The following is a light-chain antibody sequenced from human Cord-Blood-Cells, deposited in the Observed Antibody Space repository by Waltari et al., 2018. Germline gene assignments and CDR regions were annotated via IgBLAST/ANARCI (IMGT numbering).Light chain of an antibody. Sequence: QSALTQPASVSGSPGQSITISCTGTSSHVGSYNLVSWYQQHPGKAPKLMIYEGSKWPSGVSNRFSGSKSGNTASLTISGLQAEDEADYYCCSYAGSSSWVFGGGTKLTVL. J-gene: IGLJ3*02. CDR2: EGS. CDR3: CSYAGSSSWV. V-gene: IGLV2-23*01. CDR1: SSHVGSYNL.